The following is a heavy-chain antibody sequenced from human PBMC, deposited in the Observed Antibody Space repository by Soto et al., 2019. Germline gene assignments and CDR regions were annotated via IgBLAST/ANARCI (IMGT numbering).Heavy chain of an antibody. J-gene: IGHJ4*02. Sequence: EVQLLESGGGLVQPGGSLRLSCAASGFTFSSYAVSWVRQAPGKGLEWVSGISDSGGTTYYADSVKGRFTISRDNAKNTLYLQMNSLRAEDTAVYYCAKYPDRHNLKLTVIDYWGQGTLVTVSS. CDR3: AKYPDRHNLKLTVIDY. V-gene: IGHV3-23*01. CDR2: ISDSGGTT. CDR1: GFTFSSYA. D-gene: IGHD1-20*01.